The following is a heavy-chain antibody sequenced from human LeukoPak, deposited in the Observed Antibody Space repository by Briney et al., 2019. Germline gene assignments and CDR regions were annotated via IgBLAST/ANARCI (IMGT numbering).Heavy chain of an antibody. CDR2: IYYSGST. CDR1: GGSISNYY. V-gene: IGHV4-59*01. J-gene: IGHJ3*02. CDR3: ARSIAARRDGYDAFDI. Sequence: SETLSLTCTVSGGSISNYYWSWIRQPPGKGLEWIGYIYYSGSTNYNPSLKSRVTISVDTSKNQFSLKLSSVTAADTAVYYCARSIAARRDGYDAFDIWGQGTMVTVSS. D-gene: IGHD6-6*01.